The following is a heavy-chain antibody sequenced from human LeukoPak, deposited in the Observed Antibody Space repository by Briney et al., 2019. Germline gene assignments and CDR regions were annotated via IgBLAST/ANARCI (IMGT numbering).Heavy chain of an antibody. V-gene: IGHV1-69*13. CDR3: ARTFSESRSDWPQHPKYDAFDI. CDR2: IIPIFGIA. D-gene: IGHD2-21*02. J-gene: IGHJ3*02. CDR1: GGTFTNYA. Sequence: SVKVSCKASGGTFTNYAISWVRQAPGQGLEWMGGIIPIFGIADYAQKFQGRVTISADESTSTAYMELYSLTSEDTALYYCARTFSESRSDWPQHPKYDAFDIWGQGTVVTVSS.